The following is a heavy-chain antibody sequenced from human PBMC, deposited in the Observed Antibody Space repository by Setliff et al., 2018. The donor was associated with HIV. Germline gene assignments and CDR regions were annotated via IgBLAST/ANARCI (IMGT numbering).Heavy chain of an antibody. CDR2: IRYDGSSK. CDR1: GFIFSTYG. Sequence: PGGSLRLSCAASGFIFSTYGMHWVRQAPGKGLEWVAFIRYDGSSKYYADSVKGRFTISRDQSKNTLYLQMTRLRTEDTSMYYCAKDPQQWLATGEYYFDYWGQGTLVTVSS. J-gene: IGHJ4*02. V-gene: IGHV3-30*02. D-gene: IGHD6-19*01. CDR3: AKDPQQWLATGEYYFDY.